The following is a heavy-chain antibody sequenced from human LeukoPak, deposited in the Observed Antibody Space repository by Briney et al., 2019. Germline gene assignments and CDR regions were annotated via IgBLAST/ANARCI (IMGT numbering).Heavy chain of an antibody. J-gene: IGHJ4*02. CDR3: AKDHELGVTGHYFDY. V-gene: IGHV3-23*01. D-gene: IGHD3-16*01. Sequence: GGSLRLSCAASGFTFGSYAMSWVRQAPGKGLEWVSAISGSGGSTYYADSVKGRFTISRDNSKNTLYLQMNSLRAEDTAVYYCAKDHELGVTGHYFDYWGQGTLVTVSS. CDR1: GFTFGSYA. CDR2: ISGSGGST.